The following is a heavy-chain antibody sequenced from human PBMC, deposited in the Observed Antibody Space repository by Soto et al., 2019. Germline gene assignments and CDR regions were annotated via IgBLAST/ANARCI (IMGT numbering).Heavy chain of an antibody. CDR1: GGSFSGYY. D-gene: IGHD3-22*01. V-gene: IGHV4-34*01. Sequence: SETLSLTCAVYGGSFSGYYWSWIRQPPGKGLEWIGEINHSGSTNYNPSLKSRVTISVDTSKNQFSLKLSSVTAADTAVYYCARGPPKKYYYDSSGSTTRYFYDWGKGSLVTVSS. CDR3: ARGPPKKYYYDSSGSTTRYFYD. J-gene: IGHJ4*02. CDR2: INHSGST.